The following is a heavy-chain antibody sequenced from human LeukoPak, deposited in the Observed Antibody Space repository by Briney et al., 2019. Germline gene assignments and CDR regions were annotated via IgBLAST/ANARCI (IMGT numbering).Heavy chain of an antibody. D-gene: IGHD5-12*01. CDR2: INPSGGSI. V-gene: IGHV1-46*01. CDR3: ATHSPEWRYSGYYNYYYIDV. CDR1: GDTFSSYY. Sequence: ASVKVSCKASGDTFSSYYMHWVRQAPGQGLEWMGIINPSGGSITYAQMFQGRVTMTGDMSTSTAYMELSSLRSEDTAVYYCATHSPEWRYSGYYNYYYIDVWGKGTTVTVSS. J-gene: IGHJ6*03.